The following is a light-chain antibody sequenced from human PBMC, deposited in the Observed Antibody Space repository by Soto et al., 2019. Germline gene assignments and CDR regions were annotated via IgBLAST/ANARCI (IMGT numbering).Light chain of an antibody. CDR2: EVV. V-gene: IGLV2-8*01. J-gene: IGLJ1*01. CDR3: KSYAGSNTYV. CDR1: KSDIGVYDF. Sequence: QSALTQPPSSSVSPGQSVTISFTGTKSDIGVYDFVSWYHHHPGKAPRLIIYEVVQRPSGVPDRFSGSKSGNTASLTVSGLQAADEADYFCKSYAGSNTYVFGSGTKVTVL.